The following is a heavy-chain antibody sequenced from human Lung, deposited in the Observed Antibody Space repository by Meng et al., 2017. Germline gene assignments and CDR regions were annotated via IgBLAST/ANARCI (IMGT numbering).Heavy chain of an antibody. J-gene: IGHJ5*02. D-gene: IGHD3-10*01. CDR1: GGSISSSNG. Sequence: VQLYESGPGLVKPSGALSLTCAVSGGSISSSNGWSWVRQPPGKGLEWIGEIYHSGSTNYNPSLKSRVTISVDKSKNQFSLKLSSVTAADTAVYYCARGSITMVRGVSVFDPWGQGTLVTVSS. CDR3: ARGSITMVRGVSVFDP. CDR2: IYHSGST. V-gene: IGHV4-4*02.